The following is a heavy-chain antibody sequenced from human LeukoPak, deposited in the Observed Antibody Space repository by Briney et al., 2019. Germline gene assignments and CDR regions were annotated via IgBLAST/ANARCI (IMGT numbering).Heavy chain of an antibody. V-gene: IGHV4-30-4*08. CDR2: IYYSGST. D-gene: IGHD6-6*01. Sequence: SETLSLTCTVSGGSISSGDYYWSWIRQPPGKGLEWIGYIYYSGSTYYNPSLKSRVTISVDTSKNQFSLKLSSVTAADTAVYYCARVPMGSSSGLEGYWFDPWGQGTLVTVSS. CDR1: GGSISSGDYY. CDR3: ARVPMGSSSGLEGYWFDP. J-gene: IGHJ5*02.